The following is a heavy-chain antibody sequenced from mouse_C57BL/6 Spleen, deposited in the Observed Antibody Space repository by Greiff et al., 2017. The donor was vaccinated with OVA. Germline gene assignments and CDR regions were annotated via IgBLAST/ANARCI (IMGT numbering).Heavy chain of an antibody. CDR3: ARDDGYDVGYFDY. V-gene: IGHV1-58*01. J-gene: IGHJ2*01. CDR1: GYTFTSYG. D-gene: IGHD2-2*01. CDR2: IYIGNGYT. Sequence: VQLQQSGAELVRPGSSVKMSCKTSGYTFTSYGINWVKQRPGQGLEWIGYIYIGNGYTEYNGKFKGKATLTSDTSSSTAYMQLSSLTSEDSAIYFCARDDGYDVGYFDYWGQGTTLTVSS.